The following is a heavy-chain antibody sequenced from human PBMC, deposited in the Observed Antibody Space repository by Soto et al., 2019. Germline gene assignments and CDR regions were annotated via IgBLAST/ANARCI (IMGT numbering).Heavy chain of an antibody. Sequence: EVQLLESGDGFIQPGGSPRLSCAASGFTFGSYAMSWVRQAPGKGLEWVSSTSASGGTTYYADSVKGRFTISRDNSKNMLYLEMNSLRAEDTAVYYCAKAKYSSSWWAVDYWGQGTLVTVSS. CDR2: TSASGGTT. D-gene: IGHD6-13*01. J-gene: IGHJ4*02. CDR3: AKAKYSSSWWAVDY. CDR1: GFTFGSYA. V-gene: IGHV3-23*01.